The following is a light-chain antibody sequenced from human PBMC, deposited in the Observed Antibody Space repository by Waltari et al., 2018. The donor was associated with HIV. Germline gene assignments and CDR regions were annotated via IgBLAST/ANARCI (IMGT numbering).Light chain of an antibody. CDR3: QQYNNWPPLYT. CDR2: GAS. Sequence: DIVMTQSPATLSVSPGERASLSCRASQSVNTNLAWYQHKPGQAPRLLIHGASTRAAGVPARFSGSGSGTDITLTISSLQSEDFAIYYCQQYNNWPPLYTFGQGTKLEIK. J-gene: IGKJ2*01. CDR1: QSVNTN. V-gene: IGKV3-15*01.